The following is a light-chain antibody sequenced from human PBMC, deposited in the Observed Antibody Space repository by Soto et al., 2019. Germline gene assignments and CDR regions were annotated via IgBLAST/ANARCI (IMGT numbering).Light chain of an antibody. CDR3: QQYFSTPLT. CDR2: DAS. CDR1: QDINNY. Sequence: DNQITQPPCFRSASVGDRVTITCQASQDINNYLDWYQHKPGKAPKLLIYDASSLESGVPSRFSGSGSGTDFTLTISSLQAEDVAVYYCQQYFSTPLTFGGGTKVDI. V-gene: IGKV1-NL1*01. J-gene: IGKJ4*01.